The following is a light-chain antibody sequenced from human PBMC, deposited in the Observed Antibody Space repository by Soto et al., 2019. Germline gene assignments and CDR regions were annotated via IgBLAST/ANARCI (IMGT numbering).Light chain of an antibody. J-gene: IGKJ1*01. CDR2: GAS. CDR3: QQYGSWT. Sequence: EIVLTQSPGTLSLSPGDRATLSCRATQSVSSSYLAWYQQKPGQAPRLLIYGASSRATGIPDRFSGSGSGTDFTLTITRLGPEDFAVYYCQQYGSWTFGQGTKVDIK. CDR1: QSVSSSY. V-gene: IGKV3-20*01.